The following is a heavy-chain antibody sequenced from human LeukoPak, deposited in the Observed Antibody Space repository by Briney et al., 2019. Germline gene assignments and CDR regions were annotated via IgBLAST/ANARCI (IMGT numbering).Heavy chain of an antibody. CDR2: INNSGST. D-gene: IGHD3-3*01. V-gene: IGHV4-4*07. CDR3: ARVEYDFWSGYNYYYYMDV. J-gene: IGHJ6*03. Sequence: PSETLSLTCTVSGGSISTFYWTWIRQPAGKGLEWIGRINNSGSTNYNPSLRSRVSMSVDRSKNQFSVTLSSVTAADTAVYYCARVEYDFWSGYNYYYYMDVWGKGTTVTVSS. CDR1: GGSISTFY.